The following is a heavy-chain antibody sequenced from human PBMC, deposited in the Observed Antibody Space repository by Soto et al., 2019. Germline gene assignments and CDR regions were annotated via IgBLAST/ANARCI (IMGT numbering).Heavy chain of an antibody. V-gene: IGHV3-21*01. CDR2: ISSSAVYL. D-gene: IGHD3-22*01. Sequence: EVQLVESGGGPVRPGGSLKLSFAASGFNFITYSLSWVRQAPGKGLDWVASISSSAVYLDYADSVKGRFTISRDNANNSLYLQMNSLRAEDTATYYCVRDGLDYYDTERLYFDKWGQGTLVTVSS. J-gene: IGHJ4*02. CDR3: VRDGLDYYDTERLYFDK. CDR1: GFNFITYS.